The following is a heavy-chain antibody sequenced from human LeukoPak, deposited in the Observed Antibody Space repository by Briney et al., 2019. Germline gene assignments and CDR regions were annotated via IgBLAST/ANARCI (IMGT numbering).Heavy chain of an antibody. V-gene: IGHV1-2*02. J-gene: IGHJ4*02. CDR2: INPNSGGT. D-gene: IGHD3-22*01. CDR3: TRAAYESSGHDY. Sequence: GASVKVSCKASGYTFTGHYMHWVRQAPGQGLEWMGWINPNSGGTNYAQKFQGRVTMTRDTSISTAYMELSRLRSDDTAVYYCTRAAYESSGHDYWGQGTLVTVSS. CDR1: GYTFTGHY.